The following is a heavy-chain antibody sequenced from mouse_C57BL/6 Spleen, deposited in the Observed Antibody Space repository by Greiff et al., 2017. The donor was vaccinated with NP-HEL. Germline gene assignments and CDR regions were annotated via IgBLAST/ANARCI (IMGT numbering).Heavy chain of an antibody. CDR1: GFTFSSYA. J-gene: IGHJ2*01. D-gene: IGHD1-2*01. CDR3: ARDKGLLRPSYYFDY. V-gene: IGHV5-4*01. Sequence: EVKLMESGGGLVKPGGSLKLSCAASGFTFSSYAMSWVRQTPEKRLEWVATISDGGSYTYYPDNVKGRFTISRDNAKNNLYLQMSHLKSEDTAMYYCARDKGLLRPSYYFDYWGQGTTLTVSS. CDR2: ISDGGSYT.